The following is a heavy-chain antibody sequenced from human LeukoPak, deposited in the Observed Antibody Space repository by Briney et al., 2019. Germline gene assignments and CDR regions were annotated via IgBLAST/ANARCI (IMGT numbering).Heavy chain of an antibody. CDR3: AKDAAGPEY. J-gene: IGHJ4*02. CDR1: GFTFSSYG. CDR2: ISYDGSNK. V-gene: IGHV3-30*18. Sequence: GRSLRLSCAASGFTFSSYGMHWVRQAPGKGLEWVAVISYDGSNKYYADSVKGRFTISRDNSKNTLFLQMNSLRVEDTAIYYCAKDAAGPEYWGQGTRVTVSS. D-gene: IGHD6-13*01.